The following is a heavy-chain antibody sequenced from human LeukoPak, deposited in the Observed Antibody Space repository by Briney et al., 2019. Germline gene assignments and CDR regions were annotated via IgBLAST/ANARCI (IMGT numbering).Heavy chain of an antibody. J-gene: IGHJ4*02. CDR1: GFTFSSYA. CDR3: AKYSSGWVNDY. Sequence: GGSLRLSCAASGFTFSSYAMSWVRQAPGKGLEWVSVISGSGGSTYYADSVKGRFTISRDNSKNTLSLQMNSLRAEDTALYYCAKYSSGWVNDYWGQGTLVTVSS. D-gene: IGHD6-19*01. V-gene: IGHV3-23*01. CDR2: ISGSGGST.